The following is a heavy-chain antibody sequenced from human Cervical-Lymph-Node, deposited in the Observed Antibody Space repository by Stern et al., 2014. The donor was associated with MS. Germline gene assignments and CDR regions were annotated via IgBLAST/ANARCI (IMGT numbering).Heavy chain of an antibody. CDR3: ASAYSSSHYYLDY. D-gene: IGHD6-13*01. J-gene: IGHJ4*02. CDR1: GFSFSRYA. V-gene: IGHV3-33*01. Sequence: VQLVESGGGVVQPGRSLRLSCAASGFSFSRYAMHWVRQAPGQGLEWVALIWYDGSNPYYVESVTGRFTISRDNFKNTLYLQMNSLRAEDTAVYYCASAYSSSHYYLDYWGQGTLVTVSS. CDR2: IWYDGSNP.